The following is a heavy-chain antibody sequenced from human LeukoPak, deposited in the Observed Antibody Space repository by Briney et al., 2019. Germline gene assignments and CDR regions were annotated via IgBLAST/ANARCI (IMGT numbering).Heavy chain of an antibody. Sequence: ASVKVSCKASGYTFTAYYLHWVRQAPGQRLEWMGWINSNTGDTESAQNFQGRVTMTRDTTISTASLELTRLTSDDRAVYYYASYPKYVSTPPLHYWGQGALVTVSS. D-gene: IGHD2/OR15-2a*01. CDR1: GYTFTAYY. CDR2: INSNTGDT. V-gene: IGHV1-2*02. CDR3: ASYPKYVSTPPLHY. J-gene: IGHJ4*02.